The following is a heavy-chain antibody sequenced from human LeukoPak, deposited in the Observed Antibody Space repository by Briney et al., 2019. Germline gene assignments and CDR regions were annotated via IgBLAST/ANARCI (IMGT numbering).Heavy chain of an antibody. CDR1: GGSISSGGYS. J-gene: IGHJ4*02. CDR2: IYHSGST. CDR3: ARDRGLLDY. Sequence: TLSLTCAVSGGSISSGGYSWSWIRQPPGKGLEWIGYIYHSGSTYYNPSLKSRVTISVDRSKNQFSLKLSSVTAADTAVYYCARDRGLLDYWGQGTLVTVSS. V-gene: IGHV4-30-2*01. D-gene: IGHD3-10*01.